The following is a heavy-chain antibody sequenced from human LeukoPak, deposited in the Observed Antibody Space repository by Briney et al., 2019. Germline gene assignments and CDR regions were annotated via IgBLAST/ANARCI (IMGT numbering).Heavy chain of an antibody. D-gene: IGHD1-14*01. J-gene: IGHJ3*01. CDR2: INADGSTT. Sequence: GGSLRLSCAASGFTFGNSWVHWVRQAPGKGLVWVSLINADGSTTTYADSVKCRFTISRDNARNTLSLQMNSLTIEDTAVYYCVVVVEPPDSDGFDVWGQGTMITVSS. V-gene: IGHV3-74*01. CDR1: GFTFGNSW. CDR3: VVVVEPPDSDGFDV.